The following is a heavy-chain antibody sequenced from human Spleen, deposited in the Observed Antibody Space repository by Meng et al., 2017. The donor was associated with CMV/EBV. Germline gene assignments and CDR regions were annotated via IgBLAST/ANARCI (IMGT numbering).Heavy chain of an antibody. J-gene: IGHJ4*02. V-gene: IGHV1-2*02. CDR2: INPNSGGT. Sequence: YYMPWVRQAPGQGLEWMGWINPNSGGTNYAQKFQGRVTMTRDTSISTAYMELSRLRSDDTAVYYCARSLVTRSKNSIVVVPAAISYWGQGTLVTVSS. CDR3: ARSLVTRSKNSIVVVPAAISY. D-gene: IGHD2-2*02. CDR1: YY.